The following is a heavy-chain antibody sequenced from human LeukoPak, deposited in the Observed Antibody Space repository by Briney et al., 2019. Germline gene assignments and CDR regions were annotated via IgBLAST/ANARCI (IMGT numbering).Heavy chain of an antibody. V-gene: IGHV1-2*06. D-gene: IGHD1-26*01. Sequence: ASVKVSCKASGYTFTGYYMHWVRQAPGQGLEWMGRINPNSGGTNYAQKFQGRVTMTRDTSISTAYMELSRLRSDDTAVYYCATVDSGSFMAYFDIWGQGTMVTVS. J-gene: IGHJ3*02. CDR1: GYTFTGYY. CDR3: ATVDSGSFMAYFDI. CDR2: INPNSGGT.